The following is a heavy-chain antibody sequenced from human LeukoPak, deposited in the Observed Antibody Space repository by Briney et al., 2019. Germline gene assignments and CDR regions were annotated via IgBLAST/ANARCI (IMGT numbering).Heavy chain of an antibody. D-gene: IGHD3-22*01. CDR2: ISYDGSNK. J-gene: IGHJ4*02. V-gene: IGHV3-30*04. Sequence: PGGSLRLSCAASGFTFSSYAMHWVRQAPGKGLEWVAVISYDGSNKYYADSVKGRFTISRDNSKNTLYLQMNSLRAEGTAVYYCARSRGYYDSSGYYWGTYYFDYWGQGTLVTVSS. CDR1: GFTFSSYA. CDR3: ARSRGYYDSSGYYWGTYYFDY.